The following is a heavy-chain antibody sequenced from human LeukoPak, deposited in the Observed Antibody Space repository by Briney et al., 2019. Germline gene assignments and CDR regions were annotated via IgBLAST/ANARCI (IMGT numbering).Heavy chain of an antibody. CDR1: GFTFSSYA. Sequence: GGSLRLSCAASGFTFSSYAMHWVRQAPGKGLEYVSAISSNGGSTYYANSVKGRFTISRDNSKNTLYLQMGSLRAEDMAVNYCAREGYSGSYYYFDYWGQGTLVTVSS. V-gene: IGHV3-64*01. J-gene: IGHJ4*02. CDR3: AREGYSGSYYYFDY. CDR2: ISSNGGST. D-gene: IGHD1-26*01.